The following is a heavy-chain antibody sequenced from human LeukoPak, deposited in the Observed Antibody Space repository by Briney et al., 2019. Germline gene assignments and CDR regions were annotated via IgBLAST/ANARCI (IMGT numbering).Heavy chain of an antibody. V-gene: IGHV4-59*01. CDR3: ARGVYIAAAQYGF. CDR2: IYYSGAT. D-gene: IGHD6-13*01. Sequence: PSETLSLTCTVSGGSISTYYWNWIRQPPGKGLEWIGYIYYSGATDYNPSLKSRVTISVDTSKNQFSLKLSSVTAADTAVYYCARGVYIAAAQYGFWGQGTLVTVSS. CDR1: GGSISTYY. J-gene: IGHJ4*02.